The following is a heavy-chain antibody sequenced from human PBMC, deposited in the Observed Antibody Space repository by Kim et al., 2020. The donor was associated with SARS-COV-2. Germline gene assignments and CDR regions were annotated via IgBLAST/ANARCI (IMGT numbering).Heavy chain of an antibody. Sequence: GGSLRLSCAASGFTFSSYGMHWVRQAPGKGLEWVAVISYDGGNKYYADSVKGRFTISRDNSKNTLYLKMNSLRAEDTAVYYCAKPYCGGDCSGFDPWGQGTLVTVSS. CDR1: GFTFSSYG. D-gene: IGHD2-21*02. CDR2: ISYDGGNK. J-gene: IGHJ5*02. V-gene: IGHV3-30*18. CDR3: AKPYCGGDCSGFDP.